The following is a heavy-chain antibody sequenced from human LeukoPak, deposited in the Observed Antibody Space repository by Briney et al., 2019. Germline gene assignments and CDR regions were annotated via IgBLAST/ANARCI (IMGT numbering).Heavy chain of an antibody. V-gene: IGHV3-13*01. CDR2: IGTTGDT. CDR3: ARAKRNGFDI. CDR1: GFTFSSYD. J-gene: IGHJ3*02. Sequence: GGSLRLSCAASGFTFSSYDMHWVRQATGKGLEWVSAIGTTGDTYYPGSVKGRFTISRENAKNSVYLQMNSLRAEDTAVYYCARAKRNGFDIWGQGTMVTVSS.